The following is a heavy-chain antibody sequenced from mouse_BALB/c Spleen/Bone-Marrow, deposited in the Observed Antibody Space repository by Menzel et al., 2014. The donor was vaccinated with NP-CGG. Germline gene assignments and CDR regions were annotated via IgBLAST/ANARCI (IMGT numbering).Heavy chain of an antibody. CDR2: ILPGSGST. V-gene: IGHV1-9*01. D-gene: IGHD1-1*01. CDR1: GYTFSSYW. CDR3: ARWTTVRDH. Sequence: QVQLQQSGAELMKPGASVKISCKATGYTFSSYWIEWVKQRPGHGLEWIGEILPGSGSTNYNEKFKGKATFTADTSSNTAYVQLSSLTSEDSAVYYCARWTTVRDHWGQGTTLTVSS. J-gene: IGHJ2*01.